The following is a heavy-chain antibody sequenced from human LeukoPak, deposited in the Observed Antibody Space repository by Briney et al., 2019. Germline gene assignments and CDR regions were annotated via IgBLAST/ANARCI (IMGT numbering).Heavy chain of an antibody. D-gene: IGHD6-19*01. CDR3: AREGRRVAGTGFDY. CDR2: ISAYNGNT. CDR1: GYTFTSHG. Sequence: ASVKVSCKASGYTFTSHGISWVRQAPGHGLEWMGWISAYNGNTNYEQKLQGRVTMTTDASTSTAYMELRSLRSDDTAVYYCAREGRRVAGTGFDYWGQGTLVTVSS. J-gene: IGHJ4*02. V-gene: IGHV1-18*01.